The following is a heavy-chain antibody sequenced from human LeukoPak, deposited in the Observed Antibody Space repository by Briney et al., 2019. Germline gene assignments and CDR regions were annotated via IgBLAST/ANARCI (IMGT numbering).Heavy chain of an antibody. CDR3: ARHQCSGGSCYPTEDY. D-gene: IGHD2-15*01. CDR2: IYPGDSDT. V-gene: IGHV5-51*01. Sequence: GESLKISCKGSGYSLTSYWIGWVRQMPGKGLEWMGIIYPGDSDTRYSPSFQGQVTISADKSISTAYLQWSSLKASDTAMYYCARHQCSGGSCYPTEDYWGQGTLVTVSS. J-gene: IGHJ4*02. CDR1: GYSLTSYW.